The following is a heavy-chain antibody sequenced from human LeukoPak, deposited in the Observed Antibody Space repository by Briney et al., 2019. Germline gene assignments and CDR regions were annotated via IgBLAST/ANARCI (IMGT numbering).Heavy chain of an antibody. CDR3: ARVRTIFGVVSPEFDY. Sequence: GGSLRLSCAASGFTFSDYYMSWLRQAPGKGLEWGSYISSSGSTIYYADSVKGRFTISRENAKNSLYLQMNSLRAEDTAVYYCARVRTIFGVVSPEFDYWGQGTLVTVSS. J-gene: IGHJ4*02. V-gene: IGHV3-11*04. CDR1: GFTFSDYY. D-gene: IGHD3-3*01. CDR2: ISSSGSTI.